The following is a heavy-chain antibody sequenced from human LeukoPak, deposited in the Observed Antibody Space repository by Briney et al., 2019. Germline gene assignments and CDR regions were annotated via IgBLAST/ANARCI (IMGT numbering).Heavy chain of an antibody. CDR2: IIPIFGTA. CDR1: VCTFTIYA. Sequence: SVTVSFKSSVCTFTIYAISWVRQAPGQGLEWMGVIIPIFGTANYAHKFQGRVTITPDESTSAAYMELSSLRSEDTAVYYCAREDGVVPGAIRGGYYYYYGMDVGGQGTTVTVSS. CDR3: AREDGVVPGAIRGGYYYYYGMDV. V-gene: IGHV1-69*13. D-gene: IGHD2-2*02. J-gene: IGHJ6*02.